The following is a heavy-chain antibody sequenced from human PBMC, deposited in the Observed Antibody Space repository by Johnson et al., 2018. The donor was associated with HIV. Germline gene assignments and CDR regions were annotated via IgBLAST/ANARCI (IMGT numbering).Heavy chain of an antibody. V-gene: IGHV3-53*01. CDR2: IYSGGST. D-gene: IGHD3-10*01. Sequence: VQLVESGGALIQPGGSLRLSCAASEFTVSSNYMSWVRQAPGKGLEWVSVIYSGGSTYYADSVKGRFPISRDNSKNTLYLQMNSLRAEDTAVYYCARGSEDPWGFYGSGGDAFDIWGQGTLVTVSS. CDR1: EFTVSSNY. J-gene: IGHJ3*02. CDR3: ARGSEDPWGFYGSGGDAFDI.